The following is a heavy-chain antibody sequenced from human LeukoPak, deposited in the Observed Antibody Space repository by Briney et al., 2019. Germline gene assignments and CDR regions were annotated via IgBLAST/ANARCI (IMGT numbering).Heavy chain of an antibody. CDR3: AKDMTTVTRGGLDY. CDR2: IISGGST. J-gene: IGHJ4*02. D-gene: IGHD4-17*01. Sequence: GGSLRLSCAASGFPFSSYAMSWVRQAAGKGLEWVSVIISGGSTNYADSVKGRFTISGDNSKNTLYLQMDSLRAEDTAVYYCAKDMTTVTRGGLDYWGQGTLVTVSS. CDR1: GFPFSSYA. V-gene: IGHV3-23*01.